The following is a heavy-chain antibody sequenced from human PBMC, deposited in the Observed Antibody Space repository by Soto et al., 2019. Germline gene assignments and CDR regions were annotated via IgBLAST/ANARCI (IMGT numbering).Heavy chain of an antibody. CDR1: GGTFSSSS. Sequence: QVQLVQSGAEVKKPGSSVKVSCRASGGTFSSSSISWVRQAPGQGLEWMGGIIPIFGTPNYAQRFQGRVTITADESTGTAYLELSSLRSEDTAVYYCARDRCSGGSCPIYGFDPWGQGTLVTVSS. CDR3: ARDRCSGGSCPIYGFDP. D-gene: IGHD2-15*01. J-gene: IGHJ5*02. V-gene: IGHV1-69*01. CDR2: IIPIFGTP.